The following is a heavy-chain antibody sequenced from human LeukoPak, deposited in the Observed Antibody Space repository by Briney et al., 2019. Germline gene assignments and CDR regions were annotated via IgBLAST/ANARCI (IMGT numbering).Heavy chain of an antibody. D-gene: IGHD3-16*02. CDR1: GFTFSSYW. CDR3: ASADYVWGSYRYTPWN. J-gene: IGHJ4*02. CDR2: IKQDGSEK. V-gene: IGHV3-7*05. Sequence: GGSLRLSCAASGFTFSSYWMSWVRQAPGKGLEWVANIKQDGSEKYYVDSVKGRFTISRDNAKNSLYLQMNSLRAEDTAVYYCASADYVWGSYRYTPWNWGQGTLVTVSS.